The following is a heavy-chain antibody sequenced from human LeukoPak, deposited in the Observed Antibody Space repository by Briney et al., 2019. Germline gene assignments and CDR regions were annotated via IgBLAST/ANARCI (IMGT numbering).Heavy chain of an antibody. Sequence: PSETLSLTCIVSVGSISSGSHYWSWIRHPAGKGLEWIGRIYTSGSTNYNPSLKSRVTISVDTSKNQFSLKLSSVTAADTAVYYCAREGIAAAAPRWYFDYWGQGTLVTVSS. CDR2: IYTSGST. D-gene: IGHD6-13*01. CDR3: AREGIAAAAPRWYFDY. CDR1: VGSISSGSHY. V-gene: IGHV4-61*02. J-gene: IGHJ4*02.